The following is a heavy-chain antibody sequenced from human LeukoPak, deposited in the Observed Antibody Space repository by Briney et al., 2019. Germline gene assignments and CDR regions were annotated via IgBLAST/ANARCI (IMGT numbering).Heavy chain of an antibody. J-gene: IGHJ4*02. Sequence: SETLSLTCTVSGGSISSSSYYWGWIRQPPGKGLEWIGSIYYSGSTYYNPSLKSRVTISVDTSKNQFSLNLSSVTAADTAVYYCARGGSYYGYWGQGTLVTVSS. D-gene: IGHD1-26*01. CDR2: IYYSGST. CDR1: GGSISSSSYY. V-gene: IGHV4-39*07. CDR3: ARGGSYYGY.